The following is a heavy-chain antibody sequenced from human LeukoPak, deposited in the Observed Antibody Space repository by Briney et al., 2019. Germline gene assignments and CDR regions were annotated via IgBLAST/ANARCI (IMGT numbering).Heavy chain of an antibody. CDR3: ARERGHCSGGSCYGAFDY. D-gene: IGHD2-15*01. CDR2: IRYDGSNK. V-gene: IGHV3-30*02. J-gene: IGHJ4*02. CDR1: GFSFSRYD. Sequence: GGSLRLSCAASGFSFSRYDIHWVRQAPGKGLEWVAFIRYDGSNKNYADSVKGRFTISRDNFMSTVSLQMNSLRAEDTAVYYCARERGHCSGGSCYGAFDYWGQGTLVTVSS.